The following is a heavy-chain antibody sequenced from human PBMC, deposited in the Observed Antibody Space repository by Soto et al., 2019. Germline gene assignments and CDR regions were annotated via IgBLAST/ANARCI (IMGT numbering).Heavy chain of an antibody. D-gene: IGHD6-13*01. CDR1: GFTFSSYA. V-gene: IGHV3-23*01. CDR3: AKDLIRELESISGIAAAGENFRDY. J-gene: IGHJ4*02. Sequence: EVQLLESGGGLVQPGGSLRLSCAASGFTFSSYAMSWVRQAPGKGLEWVSAISGSGGSTYYADSVKGRFTISRDNSKNTLYLQMNSLRAEDTAVYYCAKDLIRELESISGIAAAGENFRDYWGQGTLVTVSS. CDR2: ISGSGGST.